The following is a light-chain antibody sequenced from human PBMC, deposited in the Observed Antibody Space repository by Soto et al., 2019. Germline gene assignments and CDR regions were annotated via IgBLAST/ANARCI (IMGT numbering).Light chain of an antibody. CDR3: MQALQTRWT. CDR2: FGS. CDR1: ESLLHTNGNNY. Sequence: IVMTQSPLSLRVTPGEPAAISCRSSESLLHTNGNNYLDWYLQKPGQSPQLLIYFGSTRASGDPDRFSGSGSDTDFTLTISRVEAEDVGVYYCMQALQTRWTFGQGTKVEIK. V-gene: IGKV2-28*01. J-gene: IGKJ1*01.